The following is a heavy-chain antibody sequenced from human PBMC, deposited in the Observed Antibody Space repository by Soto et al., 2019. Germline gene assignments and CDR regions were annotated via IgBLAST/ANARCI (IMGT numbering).Heavy chain of an antibody. Sequence: QVQLVESGGGVVQPGKSLTLSCSASGFDFLYFGMHWVRQAPGKGPEWVAVINYDGSKTVYTDSVKGRFTLSRDNSKNTLQLEMKNVRDEDEVIYYCAQGNEYGLRGFFDFWSQGTMVGV. J-gene: IGHJ4*02. CDR3: AQGNEYGLRGFFDF. CDR1: GFDFLYFG. CDR2: INYDGSKT. V-gene: IGHV3-33*01. D-gene: IGHD4-17*01.